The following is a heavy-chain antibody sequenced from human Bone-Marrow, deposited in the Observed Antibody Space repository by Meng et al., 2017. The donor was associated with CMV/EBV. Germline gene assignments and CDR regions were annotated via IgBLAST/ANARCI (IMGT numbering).Heavy chain of an antibody. V-gene: IGHV1-46*01. Sequence: ASVKVSCKTSGGTFSAYSFRWVRQAPGQGLEWMGIINPSGGSTSHAQKFQGRVTMTRDTSTSTVYMELSSLRSEDTAVYYCARFEWELLRFDYWGQGTLVTVSS. CDR2: INPSGGST. J-gene: IGHJ4*02. CDR3: ARFEWELLRFDY. CDR1: GGTFSAYS. D-gene: IGHD1-26*01.